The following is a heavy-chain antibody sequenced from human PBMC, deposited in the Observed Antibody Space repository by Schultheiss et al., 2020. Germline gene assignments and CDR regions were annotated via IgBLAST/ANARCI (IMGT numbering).Heavy chain of an antibody. CDR1: GFTFDDYA. Sequence: GGSLRLSCAASGFTFDDYAMHWVRQAPGKGLEWVSGISWNSGSIGYADSVKGRFTISRDNAKNSLYLQMNSLRVEDRAAYYCARDKVGPPASSRDVWGQGTTVTVSS. D-gene: IGHD6-13*01. CDR3: ARDKVGPPASSRDV. CDR2: ISWNSGSI. V-gene: IGHV3-9*01. J-gene: IGHJ6*02.